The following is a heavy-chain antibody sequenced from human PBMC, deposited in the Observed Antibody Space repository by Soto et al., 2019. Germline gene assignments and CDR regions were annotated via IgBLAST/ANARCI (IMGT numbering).Heavy chain of an antibody. V-gene: IGHV3-74*01. D-gene: IGHD6-19*01. CDR3: AREPSSGWYRPLTYYYYGMDV. Sequence: GGSLRLSCAASGFTFSSYWMHWVRQAPGKGLVWVSRINSDGSNTSYADSVKGRFTISRDNAKNTLYLQMNSLRAEDTAVYYCAREPSSGWYRPLTYYYYGMDVWGQGTTVTVSS. J-gene: IGHJ6*02. CDR2: INSDGSNT. CDR1: GFTFSSYW.